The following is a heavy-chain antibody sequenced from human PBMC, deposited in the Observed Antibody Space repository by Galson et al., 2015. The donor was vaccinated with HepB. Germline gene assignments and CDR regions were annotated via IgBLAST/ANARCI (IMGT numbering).Heavy chain of an antibody. CDR3: ARRGWLQLTHVDWYFDL. V-gene: IGHV4-59*01. J-gene: IGHJ2*01. CDR2: IYYSGST. Sequence: ETLSLTCTVSGGSISSYYWSWIRQPPGKGLEWIGYIYYSGSTNYNPSLKSRVTISVDTSKNQFSLKLSSVTAADTAVYYCARRGWLQLTHVDWYFDLWGRGTLVTVSS. D-gene: IGHD5-24*01. CDR1: GGSISSYY.